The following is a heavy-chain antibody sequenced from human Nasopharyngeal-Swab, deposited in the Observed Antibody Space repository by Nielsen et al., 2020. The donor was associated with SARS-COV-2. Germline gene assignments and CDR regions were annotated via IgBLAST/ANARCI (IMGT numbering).Heavy chain of an antibody. V-gene: IGHV4-34*01. CDR1: GGSFSGNY. CDR2: INHSGST. D-gene: IGHD6-19*01. CDR3: ARGNRGWHAAQKTYYYYGMDV. J-gene: IGHJ6*02. Sequence: SQTLSLTCAVYGGSFSGNYWSWIRQSPGKGLEWIGEINHSGSTNCKSSLKSRVTISVDTSKNQFSLKLRSVTAADTAVYYCARGNRGWHAAQKTYYYYGMDVCGQGTTVTVSS.